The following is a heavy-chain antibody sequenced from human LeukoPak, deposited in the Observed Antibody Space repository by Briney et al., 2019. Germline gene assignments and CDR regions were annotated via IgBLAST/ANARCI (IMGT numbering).Heavy chain of an antibody. D-gene: IGHD4-23*01. CDR3: ERGDYYGGGGRNWFDP. Sequence: SEALSLTCTVSGSSLSDYYWSFIRQPAGKGLEWIGRIHPSGTTYFNPSLNSRVAMSVDTSQSKFSLRLTSMTAADTAVYFCERGDYYGGGGRNWFDPWGQGILVAVSS. J-gene: IGHJ5*02. CDR1: GSSLSDYY. CDR2: IHPSGTT. V-gene: IGHV4-4*07.